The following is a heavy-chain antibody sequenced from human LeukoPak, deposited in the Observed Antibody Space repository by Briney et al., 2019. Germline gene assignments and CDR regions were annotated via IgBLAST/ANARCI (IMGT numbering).Heavy chain of an antibody. CDR1: GYTFTSYG. D-gene: IGHD2-2*01. Sequence: GASVKVSCKASGYTFTSYGISWVRQAPGQGLEWMGWISAYNGNTNYAQKLQGRVTMTTDTSTSTAYMELRSLRSDDTAVYYCARDNGWVVPAAMGLDDPWGQGTLVTVSS. CDR2: ISAYNGNT. J-gene: IGHJ5*02. V-gene: IGHV1-18*01. CDR3: ARDNGWVVPAAMGLDDP.